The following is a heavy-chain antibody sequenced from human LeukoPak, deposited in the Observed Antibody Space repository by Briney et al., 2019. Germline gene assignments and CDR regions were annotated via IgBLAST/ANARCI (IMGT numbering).Heavy chain of an antibody. J-gene: IGHJ4*02. V-gene: IGHV3-23*01. Sequence: PGGSLRLSCATSGFTFNSYAMNWVRQAQGKGMEWVSIISGNAITTSSAASVTAPFPISRDDSKNTLYLQMNSLRAEDTAIYYCARGVSDWGQGTLVTVAS. D-gene: IGHD3-16*01. CDR1: GFTFNSYA. CDR2: ISGNAITT. CDR3: ARGVSD.